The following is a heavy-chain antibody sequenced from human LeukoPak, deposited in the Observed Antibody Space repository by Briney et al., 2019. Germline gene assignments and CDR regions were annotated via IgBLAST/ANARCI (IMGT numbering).Heavy chain of an antibody. Sequence: ASVKVSCKASGYTFTSYGISWVRQAPGQGLEWMGWISAYNGSTNYAQKLQGRVTMTTDTSTSTAYMELRSLRSDDTAVYYCAREPSGSYYNVPLNFDYWGQGTLVTVPS. CDR1: GYTFTSYG. D-gene: IGHD3-10*01. J-gene: IGHJ4*02. CDR3: AREPSGSYYNVPLNFDY. CDR2: ISAYNGST. V-gene: IGHV1-18*01.